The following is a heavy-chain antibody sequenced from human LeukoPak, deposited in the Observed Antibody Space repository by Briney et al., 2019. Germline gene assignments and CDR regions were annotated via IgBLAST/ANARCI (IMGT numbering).Heavy chain of an antibody. V-gene: IGHV4-38-2*02. J-gene: IGHJ6*04. D-gene: IGHD1-14*01. CDR3: ARVYNVDV. CDR1: GYSISSGYY. Sequence: SETLSLTCTVSGYSISSGYYWGWIRQPPGKGLEWIGSIYHSGSTYYNPSLKSRVTISVDTSKNQFSLKLSSVTAADTAVYYCARVYNVDVWGKGTTVTVSS. CDR2: IYHSGST.